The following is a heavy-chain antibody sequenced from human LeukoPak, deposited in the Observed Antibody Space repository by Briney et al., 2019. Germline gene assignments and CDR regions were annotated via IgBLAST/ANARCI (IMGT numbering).Heavy chain of an antibody. J-gene: IGHJ5*02. CDR3: ARVMDSWLDP. CDR2: INHSGST. V-gene: IGHV4-34*01. Sequence: SETLSLTCAVYGGSFSGYYWTWNRQPPGKGREWNGEINHSGSTNYNPSLKSRFTISVNTTKNQFSLKLSSVTAADTAVYYCARVMDSWLDPWGQGTLVTVSS. CDR1: GGSFSGYY.